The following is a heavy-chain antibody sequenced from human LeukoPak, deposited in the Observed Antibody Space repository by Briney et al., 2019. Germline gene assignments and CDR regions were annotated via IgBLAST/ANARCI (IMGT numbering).Heavy chain of an antibody. CDR3: ARVDFWSDYFFDF. D-gene: IGHD3-3*01. J-gene: IGHJ4*02. Sequence: SETLSLTCTVSGGSISSGDYYWSWIRQPPGKGLEWIGYIYYSGSTYYNPSLKSRVTISVDTSKNQFSLKLSSVTAADTAVYYCARVDFWSDYFFDFWGQGTLVTVAS. CDR2: IYYSGST. V-gene: IGHV4-30-4*08. CDR1: GGSISSGDYY.